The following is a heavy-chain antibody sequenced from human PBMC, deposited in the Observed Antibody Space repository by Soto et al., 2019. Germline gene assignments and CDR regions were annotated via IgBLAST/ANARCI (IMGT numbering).Heavy chain of an antibody. CDR1: GGSISSGDYY. CDR3: ARRVHCGCDCSLDY. V-gene: IGHV4-30-4*01. CDR2: IYYTGSA. D-gene: IGHD2-21*02. J-gene: IGHJ4*02. Sequence: SETLSLTCTVSGGSISSGDYYWNWVRQPPGKGLEWIGYIYYTGSAYYNPSLKSRLTMSVDTSKKQFSLKLSSVTAADTAVYYCARRVHCGCDCSLDYWGQGTLVTVSS.